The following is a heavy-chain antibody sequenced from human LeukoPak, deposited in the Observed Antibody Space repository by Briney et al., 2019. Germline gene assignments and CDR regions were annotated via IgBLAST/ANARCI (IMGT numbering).Heavy chain of an antibody. D-gene: IGHD3-22*01. V-gene: IGHV3-33*01. CDR2: IWYDGSNK. Sequence: GRSLRLSCAGSGFTFSSYGMHWVRQAPGKGLEWVALIWYDGSNKYYGDSVNGRFTISRDNSRNTLYLQMNSLRAEDTAVYYCARGNVVTVIEADEYYFDYWGQGTLVTVSS. J-gene: IGHJ4*02. CDR3: ARGNVVTVIEADEYYFDY. CDR1: GFTFSSYG.